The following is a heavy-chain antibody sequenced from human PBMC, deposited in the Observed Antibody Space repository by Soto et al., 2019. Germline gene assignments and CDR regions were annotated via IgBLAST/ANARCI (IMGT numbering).Heavy chain of an antibody. J-gene: IGHJ4*02. D-gene: IGHD4-17*01. CDR2: INPNSGGT. CDR3: ARGGVTTGLGVDY. Sequence: ASVKVYFKASGYTFTVYYMHWVRQAPGQGLEWMGWINPNSGGTNYAQKFQGWVTMTRDTSISTAYMELSRLRSDDTAVYYCARGGVTTGLGVDYWGQGTLVTVSS. V-gene: IGHV1-2*04. CDR1: GYTFTVYY.